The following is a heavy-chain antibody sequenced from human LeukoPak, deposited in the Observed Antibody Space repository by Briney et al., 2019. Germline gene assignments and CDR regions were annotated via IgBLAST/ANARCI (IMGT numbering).Heavy chain of an antibody. CDR3: AKALTYGDYYYGMDV. CDR2: ISPSGDST. Sequence: GVSLRLSCAASGFTFTKYAMTWVRQAPGKGLEWVSAISPSGDSTYYADSVKGLFTISREKSKSTLFLQMNSLRAEDTAVYHCAKALTYGDYYYGMDVWGQGTTVTVSS. J-gene: IGHJ6*02. CDR1: GFTFTKYA. V-gene: IGHV3-23*01. D-gene: IGHD4-17*01.